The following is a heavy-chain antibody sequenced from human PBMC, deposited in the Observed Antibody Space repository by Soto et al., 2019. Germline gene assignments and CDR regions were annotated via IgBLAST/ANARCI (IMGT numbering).Heavy chain of an antibody. CDR1: GGSISSGGYY. J-gene: IGHJ5*02. Sequence: TVSGGSISSGGYYWSWIRQHPGKGLEWIGYIYYSGSTYYNPSLKSRVTISVDTSKNQFSLKLSSVTAADTAVYYCAREPYCSSTSCYNYNWFDPWGQGTLVTVSS. CDR3: AREPYCSSTSCYNYNWFDP. V-gene: IGHV4-31*03. CDR2: IYYSGST. D-gene: IGHD2-2*02.